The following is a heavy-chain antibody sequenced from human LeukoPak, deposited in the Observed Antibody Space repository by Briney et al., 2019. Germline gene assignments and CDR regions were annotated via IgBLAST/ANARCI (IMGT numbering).Heavy chain of an antibody. V-gene: IGHV1-69*13. CDR1: GGTFSSYA. CDR2: IIPIFGTA. CDR3: AREGIAAAGTGRNWFDP. J-gene: IGHJ5*02. Sequence: SVKVSCKASGGTFSSYAISWVRQAPGQGLEWMGGIIPIFGTANYAQKFQGRVTITADESTSTAYMELSSLRSEDTAVYYWAREGIAAAGTGRNWFDPWGQGTLVTVSS. D-gene: IGHD6-13*01.